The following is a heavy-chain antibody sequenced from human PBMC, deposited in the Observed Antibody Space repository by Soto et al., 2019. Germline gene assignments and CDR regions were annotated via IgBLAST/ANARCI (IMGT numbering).Heavy chain of an antibody. CDR2: IFWDEDK. CDR3: AHRDPYTSGWWAFDP. Sequence: QITLKESGPTLVKPTQTLTLTCTFSGFSLSTTGVGVGWIRQPPGKDLEWLALIFWDEDKRYSPSLKSRLTIPKDTSKNQVVLTLTTMDPVDTATYYWAHRDPYTSGWWAFDPWGQGTLVTVSS. D-gene: IGHD6-19*01. V-gene: IGHV2-5*02. CDR1: GFSLSTTGVG. J-gene: IGHJ5*02.